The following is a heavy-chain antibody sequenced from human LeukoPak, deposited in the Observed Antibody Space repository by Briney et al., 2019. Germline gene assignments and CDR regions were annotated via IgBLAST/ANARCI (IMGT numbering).Heavy chain of an antibody. V-gene: IGHV1-69*13. Sequence: SVKGSCKASGVTFSSYAISWVRQAPGQGLEWMGGIIPIFGTANYAQKFQGRVTIAADESTSPAYLELSSLRSEDTAVYYCARATDYYGSRSYYFDYRGQGTLVTVSS. CDR1: GVTFSSYA. J-gene: IGHJ4*02. D-gene: IGHD3-10*01. CDR3: ARATDYYGSRSYYFDY. CDR2: IIPIFGTA.